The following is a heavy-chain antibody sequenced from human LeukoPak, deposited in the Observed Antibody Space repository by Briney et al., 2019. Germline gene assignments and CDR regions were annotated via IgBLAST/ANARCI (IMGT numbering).Heavy chain of an antibody. CDR3: ARVRYCSSTSCSNFDY. J-gene: IGHJ4*02. CDR1: GFTVSSNY. D-gene: IGHD2-2*01. Sequence: PGGSLRLSCAASGFTVSSNYMSWVRQAPGKGLEWVSVIYSGGSTYYADSVKGRFTISRDNSKNTLYLQVNSLRAEDTAVYYCARVRYCSSTSCSNFDYWGQGTLVTVSS. CDR2: IYSGGST. V-gene: IGHV3-66*02.